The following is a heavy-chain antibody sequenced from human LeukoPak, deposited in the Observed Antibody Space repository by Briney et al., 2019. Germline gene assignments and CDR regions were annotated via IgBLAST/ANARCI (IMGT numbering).Heavy chain of an antibody. CDR2: IYPSDSDT. CDR1: GYRFTTQW. Sequence: GESLKISCKGSGYRFTTQWIGWVRQMPGKGLEWMGIIYPSDSDTRYSPSFQGQVTISADKSIGTAFLQWSSLKASDTAMYYCARLSGAVFDYWGQGTLVSVSS. CDR3: ARLSGAVFDY. V-gene: IGHV5-51*01. J-gene: IGHJ4*02. D-gene: IGHD3-3*01.